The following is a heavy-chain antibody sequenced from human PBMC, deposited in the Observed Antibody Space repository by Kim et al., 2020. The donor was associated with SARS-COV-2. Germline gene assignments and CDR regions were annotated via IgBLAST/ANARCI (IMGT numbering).Heavy chain of an antibody. J-gene: IGHJ4*02. CDR2: ISSNGVST. Sequence: GGSLRLSCEASGFTFSSYSMIWVRQAPGKGLEWVSSISSNGVSTYYADSVKGRSTISRDNARNSLYLQLNSLRAEDTAEYYCARGLGSGSYTWGCAYWGPGTLVTVSS. V-gene: IGHV3-21*01. CDR1: GFTFSSYS. CDR3: ARGLGSGSYTWGCAY. D-gene: IGHD1-26*01.